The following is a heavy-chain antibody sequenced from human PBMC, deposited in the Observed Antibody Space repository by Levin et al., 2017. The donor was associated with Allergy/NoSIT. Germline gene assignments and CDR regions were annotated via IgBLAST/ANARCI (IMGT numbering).Heavy chain of an antibody. J-gene: IGHJ4*02. CDR2: ISSNGGST. V-gene: IGHV3-64D*06. CDR1: GFTFSSYA. Sequence: GESLKISCSASGFTFSSYAMHWVRQAPGKGLEYVSAISSNGGSTYYADSVKGRFTISRDNSKNTLYLQMSSLRAEDTAVYYCVKDLLSGTVTTSDYWGQGTLVTVSS. D-gene: IGHD4-17*01. CDR3: VKDLLSGTVTTSDY.